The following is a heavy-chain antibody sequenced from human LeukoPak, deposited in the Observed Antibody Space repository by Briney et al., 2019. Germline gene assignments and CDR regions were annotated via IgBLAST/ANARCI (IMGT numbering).Heavy chain of an antibody. CDR1: GFSVGSNY. V-gene: IGHV3-53*01. D-gene: IGHD2-15*01. CDR3: ARDTGSGYCSGGRCRGAFDI. CDR2: IYSGDNT. Sequence: QPGGSLRLSCAASGFSVGSNYMTWVRQAPGKGLEWVSVIYSGDNTYYADSVKGRFTISRDTPKNTLYLQMNSLRAEGTAVYYCARDTGSGYCSGGRCRGAFDIWGQGTMVTVSS. J-gene: IGHJ3*02.